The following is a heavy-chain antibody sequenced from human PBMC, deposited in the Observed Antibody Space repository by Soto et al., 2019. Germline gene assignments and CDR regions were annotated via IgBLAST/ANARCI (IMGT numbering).Heavy chain of an antibody. V-gene: IGHV1-2*02. J-gene: IGHJ3*02. CDR1: GYSFIGHY. Sequence: QVQLVQSGAEVKKPGASVKVSCKASGYSFIGHYIHWVRQAPGQGLEWLGWINPNSGGTNYAQNFQGRVTMTRDASISTVYMEVTWLRSDDTAVYYCARDSYYDILTGYSRNGFDIWGQGTMVTVSS. CDR2: INPNSGGT. D-gene: IGHD3-9*01. CDR3: ARDSYYDILTGYSRNGFDI.